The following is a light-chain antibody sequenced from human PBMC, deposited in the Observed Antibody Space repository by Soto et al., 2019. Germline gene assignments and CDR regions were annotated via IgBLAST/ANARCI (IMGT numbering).Light chain of an antibody. V-gene: IGKV1-39*01. CDR3: QQSHGTPIT. CDR2: GAL. Sequence: DIQMTQSRSSLSAVVGDRLAVTCRASQSIGFNLNWYQQKPGKAPKLLIYGALTLQSGVPSRFSGSGSGTYFTLTISSLQPEDFATYYCQQSHGTPITFGQGTRLEIK. J-gene: IGKJ5*01. CDR1: QSIGFN.